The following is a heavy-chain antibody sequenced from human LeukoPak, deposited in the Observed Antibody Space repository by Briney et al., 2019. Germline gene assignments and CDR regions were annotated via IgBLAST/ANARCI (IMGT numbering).Heavy chain of an antibody. V-gene: IGHV4-59*01. CDR3: ARGLNYPFDY. Sequence: SETLSLTCTVSGGSISSYYWSWIRQPPGKGLEWIGYIYYSGSTNYNPSLKSRVTISVDTSKNQFSLKLSSVTAADTAVYYCARGLNYPFDYWGQGTLVTVSS. J-gene: IGHJ4*02. CDR2: IYYSGST. CDR1: GGSISSYY. D-gene: IGHD1-7*01.